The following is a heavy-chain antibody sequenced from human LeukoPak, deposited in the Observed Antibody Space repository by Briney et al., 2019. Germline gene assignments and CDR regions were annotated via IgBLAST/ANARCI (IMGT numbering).Heavy chain of an antibody. CDR3: AKDRGVWGSYRYYFDN. J-gene: IGHJ4*02. Sequence: GGSLRLSCAASGFTFDDYAMHWVRQAPGKGLEWVSLISWDGGSTYYADSVKGRFTISRDNSKNSLYLQMNSLRAEDTALYYCAKDRGVWGSYRYYFDNWGQGTLVTVSS. D-gene: IGHD3-16*02. CDR1: GFTFDDYA. V-gene: IGHV3-43D*03. CDR2: ISWDGGST.